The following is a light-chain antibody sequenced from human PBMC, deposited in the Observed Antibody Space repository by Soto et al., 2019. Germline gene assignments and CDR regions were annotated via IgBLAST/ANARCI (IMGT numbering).Light chain of an antibody. J-gene: IGKJ1*01. CDR2: KAS. V-gene: IGKV1-5*03. CDR3: QQYNSYSPT. Sequence: IKMTQSPSTLSATVGDRVTITCRASQSISVWLAWYQQKAGKAPNLLIYKASRLESGVPSRFSGSGSETEFTLTISGLQPGDSATYYCQQYNSYSPTFGQGTKVDI. CDR1: QSISVW.